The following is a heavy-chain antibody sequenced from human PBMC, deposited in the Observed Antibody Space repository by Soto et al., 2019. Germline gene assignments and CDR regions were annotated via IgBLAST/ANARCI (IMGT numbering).Heavy chain of an antibody. V-gene: IGHV4-30-4*01. CDR1: GGSISSGDYY. CDR3: ARGDYGDYVVDY. CDR2: IYYSGST. D-gene: IGHD4-17*01. Sequence: QVQLQESGPGLVKPSQTLSLTRTVSGGSISSGDYYWSWIRQPPGKGLEWIGYIYYSGSTYYNPSLKSRVXIXVXXSKNQFSLKLSSVTAADTAVYYCARGDYGDYVVDYWGQGTLVTVSS. J-gene: IGHJ4*02.